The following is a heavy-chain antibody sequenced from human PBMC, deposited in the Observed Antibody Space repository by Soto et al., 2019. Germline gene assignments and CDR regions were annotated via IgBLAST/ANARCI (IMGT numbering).Heavy chain of an antibody. Sequence: PSETLPLTCTVSGGAISVYYWSWIRQPPGKGLEWIGNVYYSGGAKYNPSVKRRVSISVDTSKNQFSLNLSSVTAADTAVYYCTRAGDGRMTTNPYYDYGMDVWGTGITVTFYS. CDR1: GGAISVYY. CDR3: TRAGDGRMTTNPYYDYGMDV. CDR2: VYYSGGA. D-gene: IGHD2-21*02. V-gene: IGHV4-59*01. J-gene: IGHJ6*04.